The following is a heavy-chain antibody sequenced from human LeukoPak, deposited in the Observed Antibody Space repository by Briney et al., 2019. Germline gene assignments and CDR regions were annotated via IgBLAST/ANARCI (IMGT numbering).Heavy chain of an antibody. Sequence: GGSLRLSCAASGFTFSSYEMNWVRQAPGKGLEWVSYISSSGSTIYYADSVKGRFTVSRDNAKNSLYLQMSSLRAEDAAVYYCARGLYITSSWYFDSWGQGTLVTVSS. V-gene: IGHV3-48*03. D-gene: IGHD6-6*01. CDR3: ARGLYITSSWYFDS. CDR1: GFTFSSYE. CDR2: ISSSGSTI. J-gene: IGHJ4*02.